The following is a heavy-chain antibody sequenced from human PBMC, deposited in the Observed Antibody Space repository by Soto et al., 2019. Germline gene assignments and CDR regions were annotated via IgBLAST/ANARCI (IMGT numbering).Heavy chain of an antibody. J-gene: IGHJ3*02. Sequence: XVSLGLSCAASGFTFSSYAMSWVRQAPGKGLEWVSAISGSGGSTYYADSVKGRFTISRDNSKNTLYLQMNSLRAEDTAVYYCAKTQWVGAFDIWGQGTMVTVSS. CDR1: GFTFSSYA. CDR3: AKTQWVGAFDI. D-gene: IGHD6-19*01. CDR2: ISGSGGST. V-gene: IGHV3-23*01.